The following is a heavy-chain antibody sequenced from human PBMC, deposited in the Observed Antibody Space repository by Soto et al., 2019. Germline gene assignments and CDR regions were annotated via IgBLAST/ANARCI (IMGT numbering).Heavy chain of an antibody. D-gene: IGHD3-10*01. V-gene: IGHV3-21*01. CDR3: ARDTYGAYYYYGMDV. J-gene: IGHJ6*02. CDR1: GFTFSSYS. CDR2: ISSSSSYI. Sequence: EVQLVESGGGLVKPGGSLRLSCAASGFTFSSYSMNWVRQAPGKGLEWVSSISSSSSYIYYADSVKGRFTISRDNAKNSRLLQMNSLRAEDTAVYYCARDTYGAYYYYGMDVWGQGTTVTVSS.